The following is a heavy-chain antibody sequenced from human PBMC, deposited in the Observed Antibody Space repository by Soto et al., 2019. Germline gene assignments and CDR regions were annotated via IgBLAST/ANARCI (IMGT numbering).Heavy chain of an antibody. J-gene: IGHJ4*02. CDR3: ARGGCRILAHIH. V-gene: IGHV1-2*02. CDR1: GYPFTGYS. D-gene: IGHD2-15*01. Sequence: GTSVKVSCKVFGYPFTGYSMHWMRQTPGQGIGWLGWINPTSGATKYPQNYEGRVAWASATSINTAYMEMGMLRSVDRPVYYCARGGCRILAHIHWGQGTMVT. CDR2: INPTSGAT.